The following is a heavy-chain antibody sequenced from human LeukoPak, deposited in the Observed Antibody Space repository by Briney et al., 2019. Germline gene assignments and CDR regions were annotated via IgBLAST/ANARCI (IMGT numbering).Heavy chain of an antibody. D-gene: IGHD4-11*01. J-gene: IGHJ4*02. CDR2: VYTSGST. CDR1: GGSISGGY. V-gene: IGHV4-4*09. Sequence: KASETLSLTCTVSGGSISGGYWSWIRQPSGRGLEWIGYVYTSGSTNYNPSLKSRVTISVDTSKSQFALKLSSVTAADTAVYYCAKSYFDYSTYYSYYFNLWGQGALVTVSS. CDR3: AKSYFDYSTYYSYYFNL.